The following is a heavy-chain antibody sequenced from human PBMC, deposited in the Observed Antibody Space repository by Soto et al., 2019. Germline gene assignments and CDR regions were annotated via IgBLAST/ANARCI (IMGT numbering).Heavy chain of an antibody. D-gene: IGHD3-10*01. CDR1: RRSISSYY. CDR2: IYNSGTT. Sequence: ESLSLACTVSRRSISSYYWSWIRQPAGKGLEWIGYIYNSGTTNFNPSLQSRFTISVDTSKQQFSLKLSSVLGADPAVYDCARAYCSGSYGDYYYGMDVWGQGTMVTVSS. V-gene: IGHV4-59*01. CDR3: ARAYCSGSYGDYYYGMDV. J-gene: IGHJ6*02.